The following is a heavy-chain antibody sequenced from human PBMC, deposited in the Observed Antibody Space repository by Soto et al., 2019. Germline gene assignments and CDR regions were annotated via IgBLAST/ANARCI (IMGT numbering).Heavy chain of an antibody. J-gene: IGHJ6*02. CDR3: AQMWFGELWHGMEV. CDR2: IIPILDVA. D-gene: IGHD3-10*01. Sequence: QLVQSGAEVKRPGSSVKVSCKASGGDFLSYTISWVRQVPGQGPEWMGTIIPILDVAKNARKFQGRVAITADKATSTVYMELRSLRSDDTAVYYCAQMWFGELWHGMEVWGQGTTITVSS. V-gene: IGHV1-69*02. CDR1: GGDFLSYT.